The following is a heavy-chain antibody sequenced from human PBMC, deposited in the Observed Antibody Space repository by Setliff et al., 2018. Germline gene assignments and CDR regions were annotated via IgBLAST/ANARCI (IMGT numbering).Heavy chain of an antibody. J-gene: IGHJ2*01. CDR1: PGSISRHY. CDR2: IYYTGTS. CDR3: ARNPDYLQYSFDL. V-gene: IGHV4-59*06. Sequence: SETLSLTCTVSPGSISRHYWSWFRQAPGKGLEWIGSIYYTGTSYYSSSLKSRLLMSVDTSKNQFSLKLDSVTAADTAVYCARNPDYLQYSFDLWGRGTLVTVSS. D-gene: IGHD6-6*01.